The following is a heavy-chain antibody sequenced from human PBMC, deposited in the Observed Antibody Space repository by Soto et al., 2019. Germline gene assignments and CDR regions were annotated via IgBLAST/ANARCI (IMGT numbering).Heavy chain of an antibody. V-gene: IGHV4-59*01. CDR2: IYYRGST. J-gene: IGHJ4*02. CDR3: SRVGGYYGDYPNFDY. Sequence: QVQLKESGPGLVKPSETLSLTCSVSGSSISPYYWSWIRQPPGKGLEWIGNIYYRGSTNYNPSLKSRVIISVDSSKNQFSLRLNSVTAADTAVYYCSRVGGYYGDYPNFDYWGQGALVTVSS. D-gene: IGHD4-17*01. CDR1: GSSISPYY.